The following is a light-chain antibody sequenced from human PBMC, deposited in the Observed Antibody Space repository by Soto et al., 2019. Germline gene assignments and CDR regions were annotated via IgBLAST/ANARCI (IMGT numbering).Light chain of an antibody. Sequence: QAVVTQEPSLTVSPGGTVTLTCGSSTGAVTSGHYPYWFQQKPGQAPRTLIYDTSNKHSWTPARFSGSLLGGKAALTLSGAQPEDEAEYYCLLWKDVFGTGTKLTVL. CDR1: TGAVTSGHY. V-gene: IGLV7-46*01. CDR3: LLWKDV. CDR2: DTS. J-gene: IGLJ1*01.